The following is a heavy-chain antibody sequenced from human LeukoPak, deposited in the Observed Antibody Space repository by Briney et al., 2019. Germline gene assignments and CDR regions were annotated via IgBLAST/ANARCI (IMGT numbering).Heavy chain of an antibody. V-gene: IGHV4-59*01. CDR1: GGSISTSY. CDR2: IYYSGTT. CDR3: ARGLTIVGSTSFHF. J-gene: IGHJ4*02. D-gene: IGHD1-26*01. Sequence: SETLSLTCTVSGGSISTSYWSWIRQPPGKGLEWIGYIYYSGTTNYNPSLKSRVTISVDTSKNQFSLKLSSVTAADTAVYYCARGLTIVGSTSFHFWGQGALVTVSS.